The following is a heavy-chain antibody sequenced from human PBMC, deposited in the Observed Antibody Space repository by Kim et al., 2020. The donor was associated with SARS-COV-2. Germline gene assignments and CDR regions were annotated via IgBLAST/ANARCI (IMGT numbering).Heavy chain of an antibody. CDR3: ASGGSSYYPRGGY. Sequence: GGSLRLSCAVSGFTFTNFWMSWVRQAPGKGLEWVANIKQDGSETYYVASVKGRFTTSRDNAKNSLYLQMNSLRVEDTAVYHCASGGSSYYPRGGYWGQGT. V-gene: IGHV3-7*03. CDR2: IKQDGSET. D-gene: IGHD3-22*01. CDR1: GFTFTNFW. J-gene: IGHJ4*02.